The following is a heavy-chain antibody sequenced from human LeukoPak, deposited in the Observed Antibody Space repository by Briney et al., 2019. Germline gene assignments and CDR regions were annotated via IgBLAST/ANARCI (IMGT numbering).Heavy chain of an antibody. Sequence: GGSLRRSCAASGFTVSSNYMNWIRQAPGKGLEWVSSFGTRSTSVYHAGSVKGRFAISRDNAKNSLYLQMNSLRAEDTALYYCAREVSEGFDFWGQGTLVTVSS. CDR1: GFTVSSNY. V-gene: IGHV3-21*01. J-gene: IGHJ4*02. CDR3: AREVSEGFDF. CDR2: FGTRSTSV. D-gene: IGHD3-22*01.